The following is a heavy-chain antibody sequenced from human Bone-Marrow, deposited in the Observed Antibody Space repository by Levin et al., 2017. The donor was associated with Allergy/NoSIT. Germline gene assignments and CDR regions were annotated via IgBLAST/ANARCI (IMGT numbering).Heavy chain of an antibody. CDR2: ISAKDGNI. D-gene: IGHD2-8*01. CDR3: AVGWGGDGNGHFNY. V-gene: IGHV1-18*01. J-gene: IGHJ4*02. Sequence: ASVKVSCKTSGYTFTNYGISWVRQAPGQGLEWMGWISAKDGNINYAQKVQGRVTLSTDISTSTAYMELRTLRSDDTAVYYCAVGWGGDGNGHFNYWGQGTLVTVSS. CDR1: GYTFTNYG.